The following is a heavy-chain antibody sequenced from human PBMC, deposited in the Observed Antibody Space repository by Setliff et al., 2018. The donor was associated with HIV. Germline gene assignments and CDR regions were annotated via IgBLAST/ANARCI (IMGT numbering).Heavy chain of an antibody. J-gene: IGHJ4*02. V-gene: IGHV3-73*01. Sequence: GESLKISCAASGFTFSGAEIHWVRQVSGKGLEWVGRIRSKADKYATDYGASAKGRFTISRDDSKNTVYLQMNSLKTEDTAIYYCTTDKLYGIFDYWGQGTLVTVSS. CDR1: GFTFSGAE. CDR3: TTDKLYGIFDY. CDR2: IRSKADKYAT. D-gene: IGHD1-26*01.